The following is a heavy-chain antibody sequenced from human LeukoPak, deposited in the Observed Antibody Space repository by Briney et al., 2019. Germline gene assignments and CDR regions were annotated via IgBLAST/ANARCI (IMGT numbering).Heavy chain of an antibody. CDR1: GGSISSGSYY. CDR3: ARVLYSYGFGGIFFDF. V-gene: IGHV4-61*02. Sequence: PSETLSLTCTVSGGSISSGSYYWSWIRQPAGKGLEWIGRIYTSGSTNYNPSLKSRVTMSVDTSKNQFSLKLSSVTAADTAVYYCARVLYSYGFGGIFFDFWGLGTLVTVSS. J-gene: IGHJ4*02. D-gene: IGHD5-18*01. CDR2: IYTSGST.